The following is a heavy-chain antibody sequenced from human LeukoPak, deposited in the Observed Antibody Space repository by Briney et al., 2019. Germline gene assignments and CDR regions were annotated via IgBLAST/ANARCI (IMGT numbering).Heavy chain of an antibody. V-gene: IGHV1-24*01. CDR1: GYTLTELS. Sequence: ASVKVSCKVSGYTLTELSMHWVRQAPGKGLEWMGGFDPEDGETIYAQKFQGRVTMTEDTSTDTAYMELSSLRSEDTAVYYCATVQGGDYCLVYWGQETLVTVSS. D-gene: IGHD4-17*01. J-gene: IGHJ4*02. CDR3: ATVQGGDYCLVY. CDR2: FDPEDGET.